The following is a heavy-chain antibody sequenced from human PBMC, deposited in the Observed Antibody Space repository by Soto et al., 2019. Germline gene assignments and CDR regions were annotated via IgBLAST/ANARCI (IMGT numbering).Heavy chain of an antibody. D-gene: IGHD1-1*01. CDR3: ARRYGYSFDY. V-gene: IGHV4-39*07. Sequence: SETLSLTCTVSGGSINNNNYYWAWIRQPPEKGLEYIVSIYYSGSTNYNPSLKSRVTISVDTSKNQFSLKLSSVTAADTALYYFARRYGYSFDYWGQGTLVTVSS. CDR2: IYYSGST. J-gene: IGHJ4*02. CDR1: GGSINNNNYY.